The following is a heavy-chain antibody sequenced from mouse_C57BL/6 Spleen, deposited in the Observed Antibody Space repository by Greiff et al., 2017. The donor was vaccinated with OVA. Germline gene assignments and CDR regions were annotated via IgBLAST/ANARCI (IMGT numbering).Heavy chain of an antibody. CDR2: INPSTGGT. CDR3: AGREGVYYFDY. V-gene: IGHV1-42*01. J-gene: IGHJ2*01. CDR1: GYSFTGYY. Sequence: EVQLQQSGPELVKPGASVKISCKASGYSFTGYYMNWVKQSPEKSLEWIGEINPSTGGTTYNQKFKAKATLTVDKSSSTAYMQLKSLTSEDSAVYYCAGREGVYYFDYWGQGTTLTVSS.